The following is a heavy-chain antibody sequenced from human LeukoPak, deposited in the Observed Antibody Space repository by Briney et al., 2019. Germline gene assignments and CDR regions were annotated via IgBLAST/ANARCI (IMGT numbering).Heavy chain of an antibody. J-gene: IGHJ6*03. CDR3: AKWDENFYYMDV. Sequence: GGSLRLSCAASRFTLNRFAMSWVRQAPGKGLEWVSSISGSGGGTFYASSMRGRFTISRDNSKDTVFLQMNGLRAEDTAIYYCAKWDENFYYMDVWGQGTTVTVSS. CDR2: ISGSGGGT. CDR1: RFTLNRFA. D-gene: IGHD1-26*01. V-gene: IGHV3-23*01.